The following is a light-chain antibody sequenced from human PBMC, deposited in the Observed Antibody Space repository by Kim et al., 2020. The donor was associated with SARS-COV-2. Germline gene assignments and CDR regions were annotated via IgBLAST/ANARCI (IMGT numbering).Light chain of an antibody. CDR2: GKN. CDR1: SLRSYY. Sequence: ALGQTVRITCQGDSLRSYYASWYQQKPGQAPVLVIYGKNNRPSGSPDRFSGSSSGNTASLTITGAQAEDEADYYCNSRDSSGNHVVFGGGTKVTVL. J-gene: IGLJ2*01. CDR3: NSRDSSGNHVV. V-gene: IGLV3-19*01.